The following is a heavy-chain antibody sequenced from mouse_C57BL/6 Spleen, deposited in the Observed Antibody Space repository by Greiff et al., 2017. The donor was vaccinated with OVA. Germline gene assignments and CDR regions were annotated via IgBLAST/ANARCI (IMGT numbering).Heavy chain of an antibody. CDR3: ATGASSCLAY. D-gene: IGHD1-1*01. Sequence: EVQLQQSGPELVKPGASVKISCKASGYTFTDYYMNWVKQSHGKSLEWIGDINPNNGGTSYNQKFKGKATLTVDTSSSTAYMELRSLTSEDSAVYYCATGASSCLAYWGQGTLVTVSA. CDR2: INPNNGGT. CDR1: GYTFTDYY. V-gene: IGHV1-26*01. J-gene: IGHJ3*01.